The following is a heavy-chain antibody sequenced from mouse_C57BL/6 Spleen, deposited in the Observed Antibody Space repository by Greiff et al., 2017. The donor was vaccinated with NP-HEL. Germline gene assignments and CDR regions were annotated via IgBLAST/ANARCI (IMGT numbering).Heavy chain of an antibody. CDR1: GYTFTDYE. J-gene: IGHJ2*01. V-gene: IGHV1-15*01. Sequence: QVQLQQSGAELVRPGASVTLSCKASGYTFTDYEMHWVKQTPVHGLEWIGAIDPETGGTAYNQKFKGKAILTADESSSTAYMELRSLTSEDSAVYYCTRNRHWGQGTTLTVSS. CDR2: IDPETGGT. CDR3: TRNRH.